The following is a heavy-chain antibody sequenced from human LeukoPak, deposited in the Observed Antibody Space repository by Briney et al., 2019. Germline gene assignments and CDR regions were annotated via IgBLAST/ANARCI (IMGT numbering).Heavy chain of an antibody. CDR1: GFTFSSYG. J-gene: IGHJ3*02. V-gene: IGHV3-30*18. CDR2: ISYDGSNK. D-gene: IGHD6-19*01. Sequence: GGSLRLSCAASGFTFSSYGMHWVRQAPGKGLEWVAVISYDGSNKYYADSVKGRFTISRDNSKNTLYLQMNSLRAEDTAVYYCAKLSFGGVAGDAFDIWGQGTMVTVSS. CDR3: AKLSFGGVAGDAFDI.